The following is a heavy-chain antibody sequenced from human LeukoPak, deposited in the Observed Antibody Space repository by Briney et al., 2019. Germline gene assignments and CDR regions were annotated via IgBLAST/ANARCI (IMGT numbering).Heavy chain of an antibody. CDR2: ISYDGSNK. V-gene: IGHV3-30*03. CDR1: GFTFSSYG. D-gene: IGHD6-19*01. J-gene: IGHJ4*02. Sequence: PGGSLRLSCAASGFTFSSYGMHWVRQAPGKGLEWVAVISYDGSNKYYADSVKGRFTISRDNSKNTLYLQMNSLRAEDTAVYYCAPKSGWLYYFDYWGQGTLVTVSS. CDR3: APKSGWLYYFDY.